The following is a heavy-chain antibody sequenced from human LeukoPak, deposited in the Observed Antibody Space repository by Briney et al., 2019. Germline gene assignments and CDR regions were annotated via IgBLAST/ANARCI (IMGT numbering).Heavy chain of an antibody. J-gene: IGHJ4*02. Sequence: GGSLKLSCAASGFTFSSYWMSWVRQAPGKGLEWVANIKQDGSEKYYVDTVKGRFTISRDNAKNSLYLQMNSLRAEDTAVYYCAREGSYGDWGQGFDYWGQGTLVTVSS. CDR2: IKQDGSEK. CDR1: GFTFSSYW. V-gene: IGHV3-7*01. CDR3: AREGSYGDWGQGFDY. D-gene: IGHD4-17*01.